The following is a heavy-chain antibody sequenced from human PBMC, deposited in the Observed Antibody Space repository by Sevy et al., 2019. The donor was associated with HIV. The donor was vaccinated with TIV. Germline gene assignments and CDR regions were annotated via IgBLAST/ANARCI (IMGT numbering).Heavy chain of an antibody. V-gene: IGHV3-30*04. CDR3: SRGENDDEFFQY. Sequence: GGYLRLSCTVSGFIFSNFAMHWVRQAPGKGLEWLAVTSYDGSHKYYADSVKGRFTVSRDNSRNSLSLEMNSLRSDDMAVYYCSRGENDDEFFQYWGQGTLVTVSS. J-gene: IGHJ1*01. CDR1: GFIFSNFA. D-gene: IGHD1-26*01. CDR2: TSYDGSHK.